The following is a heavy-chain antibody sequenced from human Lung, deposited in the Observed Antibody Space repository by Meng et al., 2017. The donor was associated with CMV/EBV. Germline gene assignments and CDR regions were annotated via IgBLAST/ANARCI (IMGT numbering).Heavy chain of an antibody. J-gene: IGHJ4*02. CDR2: ISAYNGNT. Sequence: QLVQSGGEVKKPGASVKVSCKASGYTFTNYGISWVRQAPGQGLEWMGWISAYNGNTKYAQKVQGRVTMTTDTSTNTAYMELRSLRSDDTAIYYCAREPGVEAAGTFFHWGQGTLVTVSS. CDR3: AREPGVEAAGTFFH. CDR1: GYTFTNYG. D-gene: IGHD6-13*01. V-gene: IGHV1-18*01.